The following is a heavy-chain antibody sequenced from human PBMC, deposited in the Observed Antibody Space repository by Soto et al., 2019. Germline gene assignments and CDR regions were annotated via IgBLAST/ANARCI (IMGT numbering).Heavy chain of an antibody. Sequence: EVQLVESGGGLVQPGRSLRLSCAASGFTFDDYAMHWVRQAPGKGLEWVSGISWNSGSIGYADSVKGRFTISRDNAKNSLYLQMNSLRAEDTALYYCAKDLEGYDILTGYFDYWGQGTLVTVSS. D-gene: IGHD3-9*01. J-gene: IGHJ4*02. CDR3: AKDLEGYDILTGYFDY. CDR2: ISWNSGSI. CDR1: GFTFDDYA. V-gene: IGHV3-9*01.